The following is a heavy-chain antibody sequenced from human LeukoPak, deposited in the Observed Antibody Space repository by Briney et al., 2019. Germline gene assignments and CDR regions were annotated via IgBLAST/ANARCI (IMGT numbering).Heavy chain of an antibody. CDR1: GFAFSTFA. Sequence: GGSLRLSCAASGFAFSTFAMSWVRQAPGKGLEWVANIKQDGSEKYYVDSVKGRFTISRDNAKNSLYLQMNSLRAEDTAVYYCAREPNGGWGQGTLVTVSS. V-gene: IGHV3-7*01. D-gene: IGHD4-23*01. CDR2: IKQDGSEK. J-gene: IGHJ4*02. CDR3: AREPNGG.